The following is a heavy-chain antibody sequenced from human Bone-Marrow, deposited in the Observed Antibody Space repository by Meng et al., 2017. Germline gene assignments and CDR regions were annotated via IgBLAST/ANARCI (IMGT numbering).Heavy chain of an antibody. CDR1: GFTFDDYA. CDR2: ISWNSGSI. Sequence: SLKISCAASGFTFDDYAMHWVRQAPGKGLEWVSGISWNSGSIGYADSVKGRFTISRDNAENSLYLQMNSLRVDDTAVYYCTRDQGGVTPDYWGQGALVTVSS. V-gene: IGHV3-9*01. CDR3: TRDQGGVTPDY. J-gene: IGHJ4*02. D-gene: IGHD2-21*02.